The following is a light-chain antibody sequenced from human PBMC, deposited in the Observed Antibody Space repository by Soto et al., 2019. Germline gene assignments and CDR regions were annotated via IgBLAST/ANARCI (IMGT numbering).Light chain of an antibody. CDR1: QSLVNSDGNTY. J-gene: IGKJ1*01. CDR3: MQGLHWPRT. CDR2: KVS. Sequence: EVVMTQSPLSLPVTLGQPASISCRSSQSLVNSDGNTYLNWFQQRPGQSPRRLIYKVSNRDSGVPDRFSGSGSGTDFTLKISRVEAEDVAVYYCMQGLHWPRTFGQGTKVEIK. V-gene: IGKV2-30*01.